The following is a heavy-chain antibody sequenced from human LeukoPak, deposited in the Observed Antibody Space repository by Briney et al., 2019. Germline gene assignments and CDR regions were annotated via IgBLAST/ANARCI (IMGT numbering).Heavy chain of an antibody. J-gene: IGHJ3*02. Sequence: GGSLRQSCAASALSPSTNYMSWVRQAPGKGLEWVSFFYSSGTTFYADCVKGRFTISRDNSKNTVFLQMNSLRAEDTDMYYCAITREYAFDIWGQGTVVTVSS. CDR1: ALSPSTNY. D-gene: IGHD7-27*01. V-gene: IGHV3-53*01. CDR3: AITREYAFDI. CDR2: FYSSGTT.